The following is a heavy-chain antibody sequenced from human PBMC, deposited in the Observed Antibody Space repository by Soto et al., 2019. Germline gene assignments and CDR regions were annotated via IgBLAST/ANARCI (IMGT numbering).Heavy chain of an antibody. CDR1: GGTFSSYT. V-gene: IGHV1-69*02. CDR2: IIPILGIA. D-gene: IGHD5-18*01. Sequence: SVKVSCKASGGTFSSYTISWVRQAPGQGLEWMGRIIPILGIANYAQKFQGRVTITADKSTSTAYMELSSLRSEDTAVYYCARDIVDTATLYYFDYWGQGTLVTSPQ. J-gene: IGHJ4*02. CDR3: ARDIVDTATLYYFDY.